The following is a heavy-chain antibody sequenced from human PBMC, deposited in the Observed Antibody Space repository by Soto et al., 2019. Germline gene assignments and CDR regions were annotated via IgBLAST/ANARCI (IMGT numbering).Heavy chain of an antibody. CDR1: GFTFSSYG. CDR2: ISYDGSNK. CDR3: AKEVVTATLYYFDY. Sequence: QVQLVESGGGVVRPGRSLRLSCAASGFTFSSYGMHWVRQAPGKGLEWVAVISYDGSNKYYADSVKGRFTISRDNSKNTLYLQMNSLRDEDTAVYYCAKEVVTATLYYFDYWGQGTLVTVSS. V-gene: IGHV3-30*18. J-gene: IGHJ4*02. D-gene: IGHD2-21*02.